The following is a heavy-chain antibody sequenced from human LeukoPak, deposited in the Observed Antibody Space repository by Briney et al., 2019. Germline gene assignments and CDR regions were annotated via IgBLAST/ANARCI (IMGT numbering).Heavy chain of an antibody. CDR2: IIVGSGAT. D-gene: IGHD3-16*01. Sequence: SVTVSCKASGFTSTNFAVQWVRQARGQRLEWIGWIIVGSGATKCAQDFQERVTITRDLSTSTLYMELRSLTSEDTAVYYCAADLSNPRMGASYLDSWGQGTLVTVSS. V-gene: IGHV1-58*01. CDR3: AADLSNPRMGASYLDS. CDR1: GFTSTNFA. J-gene: IGHJ4*02.